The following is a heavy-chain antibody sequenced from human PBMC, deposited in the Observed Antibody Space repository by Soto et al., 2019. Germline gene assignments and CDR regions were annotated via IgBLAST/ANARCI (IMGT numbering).Heavy chain of an antibody. CDR1: GYTFTSYG. Sequence: ASVKVSCKASGYTFTSYGINWVRQATGQGLEWMGWMSPYSGNTGYAQKLQGRVTMTTDTSTSTAYMELRSLRSDDTAVYYCARDLGEIVVVPAATTTNWGQGTLVTVSS. D-gene: IGHD2-2*01. V-gene: IGHV1-18*01. CDR3: ARDLGEIVVVPAATTTN. J-gene: IGHJ4*02. CDR2: MSPYSGNT.